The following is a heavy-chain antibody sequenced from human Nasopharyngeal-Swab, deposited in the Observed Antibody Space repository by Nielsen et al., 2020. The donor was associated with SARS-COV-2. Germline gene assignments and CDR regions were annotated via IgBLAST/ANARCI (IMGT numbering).Heavy chain of an antibody. CDR3: ARDLRDSAYSTTFYGLDV. D-gene: IGHD3-22*01. Sequence: ASVKVSCKASGYNFIHYHMYWVRQAPGQGLEWMGRINPNRGGTNYAQKFHDRVTMTRDTSISTAYMELSSLGFDDTAVYYCARDLRDSAYSTTFYGLDVWGQGTTVTVSS. V-gene: IGHV1-2*06. CDR2: INPNRGGT. CDR1: GYNFIHYH. J-gene: IGHJ6*02.